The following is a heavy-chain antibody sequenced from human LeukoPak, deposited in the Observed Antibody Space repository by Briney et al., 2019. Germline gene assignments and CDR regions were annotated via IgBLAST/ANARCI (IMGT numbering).Heavy chain of an antibody. CDR2: IRYDGSNK. CDR1: GFTFSSYS. D-gene: IGHD4-11*01. V-gene: IGHV3-30*02. Sequence: GGSLRLSCAASGFTFSSYSMNWVRQAPGKGLEWVAFIRYDGSNKYYAGSVRGRSTISRDNSKNTVYLQMKSLGAEDTAVYFCARDRNFPRDQFDYWGQGTLVTVSS. CDR3: ARDRNFPRDQFDY. J-gene: IGHJ4*02.